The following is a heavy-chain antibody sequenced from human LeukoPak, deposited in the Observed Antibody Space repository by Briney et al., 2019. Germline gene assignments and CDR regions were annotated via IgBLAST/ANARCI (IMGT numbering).Heavy chain of an antibody. CDR3: ARDLGGVPVTVYYMDV. D-gene: IGHD4-17*01. CDR1: GYTFTGYY. J-gene: IGHJ6*03. CDR2: INPNSGGT. Sequence: ASVKVSCKASGYTFTGYYMHWVRQAPGQGLEWMGWINPNSGGTNYAQKFQGRVTMTRDTSISTAYMELSRLRSDDTAVYYCARDLGGVPVTVYYMDVWGKGTTVTISS. V-gene: IGHV1-2*02.